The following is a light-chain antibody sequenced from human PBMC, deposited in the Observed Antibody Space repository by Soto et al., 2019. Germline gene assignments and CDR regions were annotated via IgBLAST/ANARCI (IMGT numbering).Light chain of an antibody. J-gene: IGKJ1*01. V-gene: IGKV1-39*01. CDR3: QQSYSNPPA. CDR1: QSISSY. CDR2: AAS. Sequence: DIQMTQSPSSLSASVGDRVSITCRASQSISSYLNWYQQKPGKAPKLLIYAASSLQSEVPSRFSGNGSGTDFTLTISSLQPENFATYYCQQSYSNPPAFGQGTKVEIK.